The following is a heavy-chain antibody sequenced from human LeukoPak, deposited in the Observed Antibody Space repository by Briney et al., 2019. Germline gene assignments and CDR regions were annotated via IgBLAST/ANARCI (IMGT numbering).Heavy chain of an antibody. CDR1: GFSFSNYW. CDR2: IKQDGSDK. Sequence: GGSLRLSCAGSGFSFSNYWMTWVRQAPGKGLEWVANIKQDGSDKYYVDSVKGRFTISRDNAKNSLYLQMNSLRAEDTAVYYCARRQNYYDSSGYSAPDAFDIWGQGTMVTVSS. CDR3: ARRQNYYDSSGYSAPDAFDI. J-gene: IGHJ3*02. V-gene: IGHV3-7*01. D-gene: IGHD3-22*01.